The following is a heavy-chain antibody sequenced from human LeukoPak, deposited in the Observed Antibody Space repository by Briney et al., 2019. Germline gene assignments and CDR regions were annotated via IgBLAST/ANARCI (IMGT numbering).Heavy chain of an antibody. CDR2: INQDGSEE. J-gene: IGHJ4*02. CDR1: GFTFNHYW. V-gene: IGHV3-7*01. CDR3: ARDGGVSGYDLLDY. D-gene: IGHD5-12*01. Sequence: PGGSLRLSCAASGFTFNHYWMTWVRQAPGKGLEWVAQINQDGSEEYYMDSVKARFTISRDNAKNSVFLQMNSLRAEDTAVYYCARDGGVSGYDLLDYWGQGTLVTVSS.